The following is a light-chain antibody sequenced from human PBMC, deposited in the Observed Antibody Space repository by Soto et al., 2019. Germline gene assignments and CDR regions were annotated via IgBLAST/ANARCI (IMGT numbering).Light chain of an antibody. CDR1: QSVSSY. CDR3: QQRSTVT. J-gene: IGKJ5*01. Sequence: EIVLTQSPATLSLSPGERATLSCRASQSVSSYLAWYQQKPGQAPRLLIYDASNRATGIPARFSGSGSGTDFTLTISSLEPEDFAVHYCQQRSTVTFGQGTRLEI. V-gene: IGKV3-11*01. CDR2: DAS.